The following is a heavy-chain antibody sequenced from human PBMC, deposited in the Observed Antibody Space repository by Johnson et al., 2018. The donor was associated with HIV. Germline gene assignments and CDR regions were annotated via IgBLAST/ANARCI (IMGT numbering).Heavy chain of an antibody. CDR2: LYSGGST. Sequence: VQLVESGGGLVQPGGSLRLSCAASGFTVSSNYMTWVRQAPGKGLEWVSILYSGGSTYYADSVKGRFSISRDNSKNTLYLQMNSLRPEDTAVYYCARDLYYYDTSGYYLNGPDAFDIWGQGTMVTVSS. V-gene: IGHV3-66*02. J-gene: IGHJ3*02. D-gene: IGHD3-22*01. CDR1: GFTVSSNY. CDR3: ARDLYYYDTSGYYLNGPDAFDI.